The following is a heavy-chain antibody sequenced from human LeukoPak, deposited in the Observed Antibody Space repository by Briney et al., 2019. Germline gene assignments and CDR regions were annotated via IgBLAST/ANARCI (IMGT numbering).Heavy chain of an antibody. V-gene: IGHV1-8*01. CDR1: GCTFTSYD. J-gene: IGHJ4*02. D-gene: IGHD5-18*01. CDR3: ARRRQLWYLYYFDY. CDR2: MNPNSGNT. Sequence: ASVKVSCKASGCTFTSYDINWVRQATGQGLEWMGWMNPNSGNTGYAQKFQGRVTMTRNTSISTAYMELSSLRSEDTAVYYCARRRQLWYLYYFDYWGQGTLVTVSS.